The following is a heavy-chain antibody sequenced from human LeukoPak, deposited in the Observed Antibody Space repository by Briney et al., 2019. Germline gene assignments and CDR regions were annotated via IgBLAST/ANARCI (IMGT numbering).Heavy chain of an antibody. CDR2: ISSSSSYI. J-gene: IGHJ3*02. CDR1: GFTFSSYS. D-gene: IGHD6-19*01. Sequence: GGSLRLSCAASGFTFSSYSMNWVRQAPGKGLEWVSSISSSSSYIYYADSVKGRFTISRGNAKNSLYLQMNSLRAEDTAVYYCARESSSGWDLLAFDIWGQGTMVTVSS. V-gene: IGHV3-21*01. CDR3: ARESSSGWDLLAFDI.